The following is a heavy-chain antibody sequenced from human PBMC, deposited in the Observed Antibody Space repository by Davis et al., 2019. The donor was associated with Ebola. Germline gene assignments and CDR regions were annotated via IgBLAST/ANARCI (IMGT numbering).Heavy chain of an antibody. V-gene: IGHV4-59*08. CDR1: GDSISGDY. J-gene: IGHJ5*02. Sequence: MPSETLSLTCTVSGDSISGDYWSWIRQPPGRGLEWIGYIYYSGNTNYNPSLKSRVTISLDTSKNQFSLRLTSVTAADTALYYCARHTSYGGKTWFDPWGRGTLVTVSS. CDR2: IYYSGNT. D-gene: IGHD4-23*01. CDR3: ARHTSYGGKTWFDP.